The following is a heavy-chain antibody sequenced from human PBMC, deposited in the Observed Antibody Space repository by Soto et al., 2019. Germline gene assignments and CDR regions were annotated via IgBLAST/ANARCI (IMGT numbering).Heavy chain of an antibody. D-gene: IGHD1-1*01. J-gene: IGHJ4*02. CDR3: AKWNGYGDY. Sequence: EVQLLESGGGLVQPGGSLRLSCAVSGFSFSTYGVTWVRQAPGKGLEWVSGVSGGSGVTHYADSVKGRFSITGDNSKNTVYLHMNSLRVEDTAVYYCAKWNGYGDYWGQGTLVTVSS. CDR1: GFSFSTYG. V-gene: IGHV3-23*01. CDR2: VSGGSGVT.